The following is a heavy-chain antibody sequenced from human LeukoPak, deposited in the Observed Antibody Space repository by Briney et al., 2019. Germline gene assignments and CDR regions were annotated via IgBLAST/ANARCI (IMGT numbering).Heavy chain of an antibody. D-gene: IGHD6-19*01. Sequence: GASVKVFCKASGFTFTSSAVQWGRQARGQRLECRGWIVVGSGNTNYAQKFQERVTITRDISTSTPYMELSSLRSEDTAVYYCAALYSSGWRPFDYWGQGTLVTVSS. V-gene: IGHV1-58*01. CDR3: AALYSSGWRPFDY. CDR2: IVVGSGNT. CDR1: GFTFTSSA. J-gene: IGHJ4*02.